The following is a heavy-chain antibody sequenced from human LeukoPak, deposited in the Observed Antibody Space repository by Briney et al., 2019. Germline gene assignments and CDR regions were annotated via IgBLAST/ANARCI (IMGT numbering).Heavy chain of an antibody. CDR3: ARYGSSWSFDY. CDR1: GFTFSSYA. CDR2: ILSDGSKE. J-gene: IGHJ4*02. V-gene: IGHV3-30*04. Sequence: GRSLRLSCAASGFTFSSYAMHWVRQAPGKGLEWVAVILSDGSKEFYTDSVKGRFTISRDNSKNTLYLQMNSLRADDTAVYYCARYGSSWSFDYWGQGTLVTVSS. D-gene: IGHD6-13*01.